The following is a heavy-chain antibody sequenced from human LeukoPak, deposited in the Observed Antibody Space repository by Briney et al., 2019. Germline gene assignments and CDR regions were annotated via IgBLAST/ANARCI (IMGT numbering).Heavy chain of an antibody. J-gene: IGHJ4*02. V-gene: IGHV3-23*01. CDR3: AKVRPYDSSGYYPNYFDY. CDR2: ISGSGGST. D-gene: IGHD3-22*01. Sequence: GGSLRLSCAASGFTFSSYAMSWVRQAPGKGREWVSAISGSGGSTYYADSVKGRFTISRDNSKNTLYLQMNSLRAEDTAVYYCAKVRPYDSSGYYPNYFDYWGQGTLVTVSS. CDR1: GFTFSSYA.